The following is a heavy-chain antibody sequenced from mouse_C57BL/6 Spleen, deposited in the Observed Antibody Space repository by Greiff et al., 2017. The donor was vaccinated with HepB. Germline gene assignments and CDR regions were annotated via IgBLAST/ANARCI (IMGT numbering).Heavy chain of an antibody. D-gene: IGHD1-1*01. CDR3: ALIYYYGHWYFDV. V-gene: IGHV5-17*01. CDR2: ISSGSSTI. Sequence: EVQVVESGGGLVKPGGSLKLSCAASGFTFSDYGMHWVRQAPEKGLEWVAYISSGSSTIYYADTVKGRFTISRDNAKNTLFLQMTSLRSEDTAMYYCALIYYYGHWYFDVWGTGTTVTVSS. CDR1: GFTFSDYG. J-gene: IGHJ1*03.